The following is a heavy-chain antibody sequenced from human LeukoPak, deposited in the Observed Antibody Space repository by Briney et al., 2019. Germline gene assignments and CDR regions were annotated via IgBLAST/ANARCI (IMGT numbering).Heavy chain of an antibody. D-gene: IGHD6-6*01. J-gene: IGHJ4*02. Sequence: PGGSLRLSCAASGFTFDDYGMSWVRQAPGKGLEWVSGINWNGGSTGYADSVKGRFTISRNNAKNSLYLQMNSLRAEDTALYYCARDPSLTAARRWFDYWGQGTLVNVSS. V-gene: IGHV3-20*04. CDR1: GFTFDDYG. CDR2: INWNGGST. CDR3: ARDPSLTAARRWFDY.